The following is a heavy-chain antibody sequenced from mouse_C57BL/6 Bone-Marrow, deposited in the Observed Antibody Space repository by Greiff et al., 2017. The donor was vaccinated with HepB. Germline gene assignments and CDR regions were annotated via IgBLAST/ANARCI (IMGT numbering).Heavy chain of an antibody. V-gene: IGHV5-4*01. J-gene: IGHJ2*01. Sequence: EVKVVESGGGLVQPGGSLKLSCAASGFTFSSYAMSWVRQTPEKRLEWVATISDGGSYTYYPDNVKGRFTISRDNAKNNLYLQMSHLKSEDTAMYYCAREGGNYVFDYWGQGTTLTVSS. CDR1: GFTFSSYA. CDR3: AREGGNYVFDY. D-gene: IGHD2-1*01. CDR2: ISDGGSYT.